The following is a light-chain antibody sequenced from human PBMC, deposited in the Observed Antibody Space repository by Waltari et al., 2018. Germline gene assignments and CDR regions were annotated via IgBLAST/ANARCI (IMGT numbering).Light chain of an antibody. J-gene: IGLJ2*01. CDR3: NTREISGDVV. CDR1: SLRLYY. CDR2: GKN. Sequence: SSELSPDPAVSVALGQTVRITCQGDSLRLYYVSWGRQKPGQSPVLLIYGKNNRPSGSPARFSASRSGNTASLTISGARAEDEGDYYCNTREISGDVVFGGGTKLTVL. V-gene: IGLV3-19*01.